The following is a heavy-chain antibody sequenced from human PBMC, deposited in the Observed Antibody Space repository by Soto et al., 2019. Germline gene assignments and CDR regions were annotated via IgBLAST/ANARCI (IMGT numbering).Heavy chain of an antibody. CDR2: IYYSGST. Sequence: SETLSLTCTVSGGSISSYYWSWIRQPPGKGLEWIGYIYYSGSTNYNPSLKSRVTISVDTSTNQFSLKLSAVTAADTAVYYCAGHAPFVVSRFPIMDVWGKGTTVTVSS. CDR3: AGHAPFVVSRFPIMDV. J-gene: IGHJ6*03. D-gene: IGHD3-16*01. V-gene: IGHV4-59*08. CDR1: GGSISSYY.